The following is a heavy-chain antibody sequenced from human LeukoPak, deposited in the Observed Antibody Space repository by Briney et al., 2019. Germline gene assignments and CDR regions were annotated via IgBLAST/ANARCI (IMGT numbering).Heavy chain of an antibody. V-gene: IGHV3-7*04. CDR2: MKEDGSDE. CDR3: ARVRDCSSSTCYTGRGWFDP. CDR1: DFSFSDST. Sequence: GGSLRLSCAAFDFSFSDSTMSWVRQAAGKGLEWVAKMKEDGSDEKYVDSVKGRFTISRDNAKNSLYLQMNSLRAEDTAVYYCARVRDCSSSTCYTGRGWFDPWGQGTLVTVSS. J-gene: IGHJ5*02. D-gene: IGHD2-2*02.